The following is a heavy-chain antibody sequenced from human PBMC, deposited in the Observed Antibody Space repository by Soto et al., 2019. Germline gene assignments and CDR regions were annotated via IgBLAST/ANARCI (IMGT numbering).Heavy chain of an antibody. V-gene: IGHV3-49*04. CDR3: DRSTADCYGSGRAPYYNYGMDV. Sequence: PGGSLRLSCAGSGSTFGDYGMSWVRQAPGKGLEWVGFIRSRTYGGTTEYAASVKGRLTIARDDSKSIAYLQMNRLKAEDEAVYYCDRSTADCYGSGRAPYYNYGMDVWGQGTTVTVSS. CDR2: IRSRTYGGTT. D-gene: IGHD3-10*01. J-gene: IGHJ6*02. CDR1: GSTFGDYG.